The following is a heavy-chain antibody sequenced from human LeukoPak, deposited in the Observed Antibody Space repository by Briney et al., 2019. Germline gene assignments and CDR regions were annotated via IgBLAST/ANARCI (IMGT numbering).Heavy chain of an antibody. Sequence: GGSLRLSCAASGFTFSSYWMHWVRQAPGKGLVWVSRINSDGSSTSYADSVKGRFTISRDNAKNTLYLQMNSLRAGDTAVYYCARGPLLRFLEWLPGGGAFDIWGQGTMVTVSS. CDR1: GFTFSSYW. CDR2: INSDGSST. D-gene: IGHD3-3*01. CDR3: ARGPLLRFLEWLPGGGAFDI. J-gene: IGHJ3*02. V-gene: IGHV3-74*01.